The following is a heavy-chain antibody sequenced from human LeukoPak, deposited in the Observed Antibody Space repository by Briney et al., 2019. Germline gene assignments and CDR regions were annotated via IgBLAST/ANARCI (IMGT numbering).Heavy chain of an antibody. J-gene: IGHJ4*02. Sequence: SETLSLTCAVSGYSISSGYYWGWIRQPPGKGLEWIGYIYYTGSTEYHPSLKSRVTISLDTSKNQFSLKLTSVTAADTAVYYCARVYQSAEYYFDYWGQGNLVSVSS. D-gene: IGHD2-2*01. V-gene: IGHV4-61*01. CDR2: IYYTGST. CDR3: ARVYQSAEYYFDY. CDR1: GYSISSGYY.